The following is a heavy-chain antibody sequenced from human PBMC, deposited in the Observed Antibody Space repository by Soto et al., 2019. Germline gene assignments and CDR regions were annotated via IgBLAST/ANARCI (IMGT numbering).Heavy chain of an antibody. CDR2: IYYSGST. D-gene: IGHD6-19*01. V-gene: IGHV4-39*01. CDR1: GGSISSSSYY. CDR3: ARTRAVWFDP. Sequence: QLQLQESGPGLVKPSETLSLTCTVSGGSISSSSYYWGWIRQPPGKGLEWIESIYYSGSTYYNPSLKSRVTISVDTSKNQFSLKLSSVTAADTAVYYCARTRAVWFDPWGQGTLVTVSS. J-gene: IGHJ5*02.